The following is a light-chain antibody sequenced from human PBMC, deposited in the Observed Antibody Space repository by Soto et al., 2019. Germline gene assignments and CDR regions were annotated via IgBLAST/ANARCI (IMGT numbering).Light chain of an antibody. CDR1: QSVSSN. J-gene: IGKJ5*01. Sequence: EIVMTQSPATLSVSAGERATLSCRASQSVSSNLAWYQQKPGQAPRLLIYGASSRATGIPARFSGSGSGTDFTLTISSLEAEDSAVYYCQQRSNWPSITFGQGTRLEI. V-gene: IGKV3-11*01. CDR2: GAS. CDR3: QQRSNWPSIT.